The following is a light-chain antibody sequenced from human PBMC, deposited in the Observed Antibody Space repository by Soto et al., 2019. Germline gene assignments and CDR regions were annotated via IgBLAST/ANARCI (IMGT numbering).Light chain of an antibody. V-gene: IGLV2-14*01. Sequence: QSALTQPASVSGSPGQSITLSCTGTSSDVGRYNFVSWYQQHPGKAPKFIIYDVNNRPSGVSNRFSGSKSGDTASLTISGLQAEDEADYYCSSYTSSSTYVFGTGTKLTVL. CDR2: DVN. CDR3: SSYTSSSTYV. CDR1: SSDVGRYNF. J-gene: IGLJ1*01.